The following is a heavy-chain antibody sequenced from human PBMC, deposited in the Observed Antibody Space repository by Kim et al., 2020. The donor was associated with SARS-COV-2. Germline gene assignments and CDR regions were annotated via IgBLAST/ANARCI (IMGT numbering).Heavy chain of an antibody. Sequence: SGSTNYHPSLKSRVTISVDTSKNQFSLKVSSVTAADTAVYYCARLRDGFWGQGTLVTVSS. J-gene: IGHJ4*02. V-gene: IGHV4-59*08. CDR3: ARLRDGF. D-gene: IGHD2-2*03. CDR2: SGST.